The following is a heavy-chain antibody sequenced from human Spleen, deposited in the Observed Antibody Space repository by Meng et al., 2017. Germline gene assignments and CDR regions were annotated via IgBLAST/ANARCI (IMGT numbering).Heavy chain of an antibody. CDR2: INHSGST. V-gene: IGHV4-34*01. D-gene: IGHD5/OR15-5a*01. CDR1: GGSFSDYY. J-gene: IGHJ4*02. CDR3: ARGRLKSNFDY. Sequence: VQLPQWGAVLLKPSETLSLTGFGSGGSFSDYYWSWIRQPPGKGLEWIGEINHSGSTNYNPSLESRASISVDTSQNNLSLNLSSVTAADSAVYYCARGRLKSNFDYWGQGTLVTVSS.